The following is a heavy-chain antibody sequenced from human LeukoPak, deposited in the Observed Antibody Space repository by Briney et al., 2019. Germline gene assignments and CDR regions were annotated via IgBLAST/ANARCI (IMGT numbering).Heavy chain of an antibody. D-gene: IGHD3-22*01. CDR2: ISSSGGST. Sequence: GGSLRLSCAASGFTFSSYAMSWVRQAPGKGLEWVSAISSSGGSTYYADSVKGRFTISRDNSKNTPYLQMNSLRAEDTAVYYCAKMLYYDSRVGIDYWGQGTLVTVSS. J-gene: IGHJ4*02. CDR1: GFTFSSYA. CDR3: AKMLYYDSRVGIDY. V-gene: IGHV3-23*01.